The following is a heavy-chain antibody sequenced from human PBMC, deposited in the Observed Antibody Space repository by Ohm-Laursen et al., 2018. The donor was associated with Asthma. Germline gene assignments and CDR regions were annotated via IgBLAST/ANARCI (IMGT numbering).Heavy chain of an antibody. CDR3: SRGPRRLPF. CDR2: IGPSSRDI. D-gene: IGHD4-11*01. Sequence: SLRLSCAASGFTFSDSYMSWIRLAPGKGLESISYIGPSSRDIMYVDSVKGRFSISRDNARNSLYLQMNNLRAEDTAVYYCSRGPRRLPFWGQGTTATVSS. CDR1: GFTFSDSY. J-gene: IGHJ6*02. V-gene: IGHV3-11*05.